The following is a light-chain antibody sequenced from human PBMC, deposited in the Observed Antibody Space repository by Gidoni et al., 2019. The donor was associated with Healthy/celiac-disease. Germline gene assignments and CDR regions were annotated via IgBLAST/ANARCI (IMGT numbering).Light chain of an antibody. Sequence: ELVFTQSPATLSLSPGDRATLSCRASQSVSSHLAWYQQRPGQAPRLLIYDASNRATGIPARVSGSGSETDFTLTISSLEAEDVAVYYCQRRSHWPRCSFGQGTKLEIK. CDR3: QRRSHWPRCS. CDR2: DAS. J-gene: IGKJ2*04. CDR1: QSVSSH. V-gene: IGKV3-11*01.